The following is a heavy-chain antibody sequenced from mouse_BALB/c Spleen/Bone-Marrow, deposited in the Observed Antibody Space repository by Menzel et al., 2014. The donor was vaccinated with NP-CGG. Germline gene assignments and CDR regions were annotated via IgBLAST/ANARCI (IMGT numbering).Heavy chain of an antibody. D-gene: IGHD1-1*01. CDR3: ARPPYYGSSEWYFDV. J-gene: IGHJ1*01. CDR2: ISSGGSYT. CDR1: GFTFSSYA. V-gene: IGHV5-9-3*01. Sequence: EVKVVESGGGLVKPGGSLKLSCAASGFTFSSYAMSWVRQTPEKRLEWVATISSGGSYTYYPDSVKGRFTISRDNAKNTLYLQMSNLRSEDTAMYYCARPPYYGSSEWYFDVWGAGTTVTVSS.